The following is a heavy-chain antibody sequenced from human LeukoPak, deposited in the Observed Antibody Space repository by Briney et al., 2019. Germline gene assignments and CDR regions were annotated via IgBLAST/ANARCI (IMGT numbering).Heavy chain of an antibody. CDR3: AKAIWVAATSSWFSLDY. CDR2: IYSAGGT. J-gene: IGHJ4*02. V-gene: IGHV3-53*01. D-gene: IGHD3-10*01. CDR1: GLIVRDNY. Sequence: GGSLRLSCAASGLIVRDNYMNWVRQAPGKGLEWVSVIYSAGGTYYADSVKGRFTMSRDISRNTLYLQMDSLRAEDTSVYSCAKAIWVAATSSWFSLDYWGQGTLVTVSS.